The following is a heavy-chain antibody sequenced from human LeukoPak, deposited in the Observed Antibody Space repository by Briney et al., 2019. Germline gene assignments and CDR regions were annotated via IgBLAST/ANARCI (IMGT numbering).Heavy chain of an antibody. V-gene: IGHV1-69*01. J-gene: IGHJ4*02. CDR3: ARVVVSGGWTFDY. Sequence: GASVKVSCKASGGTFSSYAISWVRQAPGQGLEWMGGIIPIFGTANYAQKFQGRVTITADESTSTAYMELSSLRSEDTAVYYCARVVVSGGWTFDYWGQGTLVTVSS. CDR1: GGTFSSYA. CDR2: IIPIFGTA. D-gene: IGHD6-19*01.